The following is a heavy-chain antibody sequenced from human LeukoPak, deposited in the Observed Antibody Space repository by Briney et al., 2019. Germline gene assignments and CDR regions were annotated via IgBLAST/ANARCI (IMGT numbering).Heavy chain of an antibody. CDR1: GFTFSSYW. CDR3: ARGHNWAFDY. D-gene: IGHD1-20*01. V-gene: IGHV3-7*01. Sequence: SGGSLRLSCAASGFTFSSYWMSWVRQAPGKGLEWVATIKQDGSEKYYVDSVKGRFTISRGNAKNSLYVQMNSLRDEDTAVYYCARGHNWAFDYWGQGTLVTVSS. J-gene: IGHJ4*02. CDR2: IKQDGSEK.